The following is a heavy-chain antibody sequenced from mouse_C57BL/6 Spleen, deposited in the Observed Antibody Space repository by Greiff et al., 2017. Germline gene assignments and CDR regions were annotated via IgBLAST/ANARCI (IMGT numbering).Heavy chain of an antibody. CDR3: ARLSGNDDLYYFGY. Sequence: QVHVKQPGAELVMPGASVKLSCKASGYTFTSYWMHWVKQRPGQGLEWIGEIDPSDSYTNYNQKFKGKSTLTVDKSSSTAYMQRSSLTSEDSAVYYCARLSGNDDLYYFGYWGQGTTLTVSS. CDR2: IDPSDSYT. CDR1: GYTFTSYW. D-gene: IGHD2-3*01. V-gene: IGHV1-69*01. J-gene: IGHJ2*01.